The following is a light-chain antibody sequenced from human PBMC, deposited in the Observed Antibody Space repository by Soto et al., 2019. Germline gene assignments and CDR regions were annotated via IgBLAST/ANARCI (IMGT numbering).Light chain of an antibody. CDR3: SSFTSSNTYV. CDR1: SSEIGAYNR. V-gene: IGLV2-18*02. CDR2: DVN. J-gene: IGLJ1*01. Sequence: QSVLTQPPSVSGSPGQSVAISCTGTSSEIGAYNRVSWYQQPPGTAPKLMIYDVNNRPSGVPDRFSGSKSGNTASLTISVLQADDEADYYCSSFTSSNTYVFGTGTKVTVL.